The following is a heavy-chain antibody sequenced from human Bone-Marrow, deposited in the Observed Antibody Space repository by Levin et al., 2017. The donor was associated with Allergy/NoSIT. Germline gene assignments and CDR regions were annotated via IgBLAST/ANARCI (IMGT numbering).Heavy chain of an antibody. CDR1: GYTFTGYY. V-gene: IGHV1-2*02. D-gene: IGHD5-12*01. J-gene: IGHJ6*02. Sequence: ASVKVSCKASGYTFTGYYMHWVRQAPGQGLEWMGWINPNSGGTNYAQKFQGRVTMTRDTSISTAYMELSRLRSDDTAVYYCARGQVSRVRGYSGYDSGAGTYYYYYGMDVWGQGTTVTVSS. CDR3: ARGQVSRVRGYSGYDSGAGTYYYYYGMDV. CDR2: INPNSGGT.